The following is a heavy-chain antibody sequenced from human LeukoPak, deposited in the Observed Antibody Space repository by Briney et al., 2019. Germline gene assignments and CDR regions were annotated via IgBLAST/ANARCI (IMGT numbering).Heavy chain of an antibody. CDR3: ARGWKWELLRSSHAFDI. CDR2: IYYTGST. D-gene: IGHD1-26*01. J-gene: IGHJ3*02. V-gene: IGHV4-59*08. Sequence: SETLSLTCTASGGSISSYYWSWIRQPPGKGLEWIGYIYYTGSTDYNPALKSRVTISVDTSKNQFSLKLSSVTAADTAVYYCARGWKWELLRSSHAFDIWGQGTMVTVSS. CDR1: GGSISSYY.